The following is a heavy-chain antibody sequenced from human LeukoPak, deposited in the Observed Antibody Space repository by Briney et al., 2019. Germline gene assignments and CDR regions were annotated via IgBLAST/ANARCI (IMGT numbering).Heavy chain of an antibody. CDR1: GGSISSYY. CDR2: IYYSGST. D-gene: IGHD5-12*01. V-gene: IGHV4-59*01. J-gene: IGHJ4*02. Sequence: SETLSLTCTVSGGSISSYYWSWIRQPPGKGLEWIGYIYYSGSTNYNPSLKSRVTISVDTSKNQFSLKLSSVTAADTAVYYCARLSEDSGYGGFDYWGQGTLVTVSS. CDR3: ARLSEDSGYGGFDY.